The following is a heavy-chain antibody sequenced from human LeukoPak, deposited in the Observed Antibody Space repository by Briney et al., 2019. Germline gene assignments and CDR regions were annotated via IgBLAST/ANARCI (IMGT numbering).Heavy chain of an antibody. J-gene: IGHJ4*02. CDR2: IYYSGST. CDR1: GGSISSYY. Sequence: SETLSLTCTVSGGSISSYYWGWIRQPPGKGLEWIGSIYYSGSTYYNPSLKSRVTISVDTSKNQFSLKLSSVTAADTAVYYCARQDSSWYGLGYWGQGTLVTVSS. CDR3: ARQDSSWYGLGY. V-gene: IGHV4-39*01. D-gene: IGHD6-13*01.